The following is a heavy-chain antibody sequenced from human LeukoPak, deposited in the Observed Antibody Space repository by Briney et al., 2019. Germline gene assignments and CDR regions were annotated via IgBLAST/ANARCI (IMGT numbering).Heavy chain of an antibody. Sequence: SGTLSLTCTVSGGSISSSSYYWGWIRQPPGKGLEWIGSIYYSGSTYYNPSLKSRVTISVDTSKNQFSLKLRSVNAADTAVYYCARLVVVIPLTYYFDYWGQGTLVTVSS. D-gene: IGHD3-22*01. CDR2: IYYSGST. V-gene: IGHV4-39*07. CDR3: ARLVVVIPLTYYFDY. J-gene: IGHJ4*02. CDR1: GGSISSSSYY.